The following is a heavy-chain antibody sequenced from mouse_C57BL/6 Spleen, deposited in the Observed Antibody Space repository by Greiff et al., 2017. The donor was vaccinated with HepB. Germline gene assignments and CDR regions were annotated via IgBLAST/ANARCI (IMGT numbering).Heavy chain of an antibody. CDR2: IHPNSGST. J-gene: IGHJ4*01. V-gene: IGHV1-64*01. Sequence: VQLKQPGAELVKPGASVKLSCKASGYTFTSYWMHWVKQRPGQGLEWIGMIHPNSGSTNYNEKFKSKATLTVDKSSSTAYMQLSSLTSEDSAVYYCARSPYYAMDYWGQGTSVTVSS. CDR1: GYTFTSYW. CDR3: ARSPYYAMDY.